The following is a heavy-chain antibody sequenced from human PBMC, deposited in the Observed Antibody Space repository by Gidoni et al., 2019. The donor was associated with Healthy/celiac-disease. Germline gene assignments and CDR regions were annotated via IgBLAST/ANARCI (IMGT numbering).Heavy chain of an antibody. D-gene: IGHD3-22*01. V-gene: IGHV1-69*08. CDR1: GGTFSSYT. Sequence: QVQLVQSGAAVKKPGSSVQVSCKASGGTFSSYTISWVRQAPGQGLEWMGRIIPILGIANYAQKFQGRVTITADKSTSTAYMELSSLRSEDTAVYYCARETMIVPPYYYYGMDVWGQGTTVTVSS. CDR2: IIPILGIA. CDR3: ARETMIVPPYYYYGMDV. J-gene: IGHJ6*02.